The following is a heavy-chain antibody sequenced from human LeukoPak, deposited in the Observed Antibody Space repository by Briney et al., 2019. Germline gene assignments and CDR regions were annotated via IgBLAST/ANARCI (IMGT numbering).Heavy chain of an antibody. CDR2: IYHSGST. V-gene: IGHV4-4*02. Sequence: SETLSLTCAVSGGSISSSNWWSWVRQPPGKGLEWIGEIYHSGSTNYNPSLKSRVTISVDKSKNQFSLKLSSVTAADTAVYYCARGEFGDIVVVPADYWGQGTLVTVSS. D-gene: IGHD2-2*01. CDR3: ARGEFGDIVVVPADY. CDR1: GGSISSSNW. J-gene: IGHJ4*02.